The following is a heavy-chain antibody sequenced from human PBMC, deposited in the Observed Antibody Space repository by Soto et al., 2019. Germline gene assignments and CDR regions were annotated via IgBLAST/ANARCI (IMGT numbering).Heavy chain of an antibody. V-gene: IGHV1-46*01. J-gene: IGHJ4*02. CDR3: ARGSRIAVAGNPFSDY. Sequence: GASVKVSCKASGYTFTSYYMHWVRQAPGQGLEWMGIINPSGGSTSYAQKFQGWVTMTRDTSISTGYMELSRLTFDDTAVYYCARGSRIAVAGNPFSDYWGQGTLVTVSS. CDR2: INPSGGST. D-gene: IGHD6-19*01. CDR1: GYTFTSYY.